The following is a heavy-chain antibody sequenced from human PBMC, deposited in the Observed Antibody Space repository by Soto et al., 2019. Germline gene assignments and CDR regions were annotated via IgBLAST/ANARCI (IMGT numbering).Heavy chain of an antibody. Sequence: QLQLQGSGPGLVRPSETLSLTCTVSGDSISSSGYYWGWIRQSPGKGLEWIGSIYYSGSTYYNPSLKSRVTISLDTSKNQFALKLNSVTAADTAVYYCARHGPGGQSGDYWGQGTLVTVSS. J-gene: IGHJ4*02. CDR1: GDSISSSGYY. D-gene: IGHD3-16*01. CDR3: ARHGPGGQSGDY. V-gene: IGHV4-39*01. CDR2: IYYSGST.